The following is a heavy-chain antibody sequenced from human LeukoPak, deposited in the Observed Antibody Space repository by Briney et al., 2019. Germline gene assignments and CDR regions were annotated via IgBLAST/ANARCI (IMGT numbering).Heavy chain of an antibody. CDR2: FDPEDGET. CDR1: GYTLTELS. Sequence: GASVKVSCKVSGYTLTELSMHWVRQAPGKGLEWMGGFDPEDGETIYAQKFQGRVTMTEDTSTDTAYMELSSLRSEDTAVYYCATRGYYDSSGYLGNWFDPWGQGTLVTVSS. V-gene: IGHV1-24*01. J-gene: IGHJ5*02. CDR3: ATRGYYDSSGYLGNWFDP. D-gene: IGHD3-22*01.